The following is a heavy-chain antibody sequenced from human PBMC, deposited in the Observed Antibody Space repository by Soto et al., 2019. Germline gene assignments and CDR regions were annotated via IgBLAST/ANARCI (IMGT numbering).Heavy chain of an antibody. CDR2: IDWDDDK. D-gene: IGHD5-12*01. CDR3: ARGDGYSGRPDY. Sequence: GSGPTLVNPTQTLTLTCTFSGFSLSTSGMCVSWIRQPPGKALEWLARIDWDDDKYYSTSLKTRLTISKDTSKNQVVLTMTNMDPVDTATYYCARGDGYSGRPDYWGQGTLVTVSS. CDR1: GFSLSTSGMC. J-gene: IGHJ4*02. V-gene: IGHV2-70*11.